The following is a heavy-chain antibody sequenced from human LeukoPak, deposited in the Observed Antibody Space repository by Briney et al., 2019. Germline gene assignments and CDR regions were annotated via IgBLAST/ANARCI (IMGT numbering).Heavy chain of an antibody. CDR2: IYHSGST. CDR3: ARHNALRRYDYGGNSGLYFDL. V-gene: IGHV4-38-2*01. CDR1: GYSISSGYY. D-gene: IGHD4-23*01. Sequence: SSVTLSLTCAASGYSISSGYYWGGIRQPPGKGLEWIGSIYHSGSTYYYSSFNSRVTISVDKSKNQFSLKLSSVPAADTAVYYCARHNALRRYDYGGNSGLYFDLWGRGTLVTVSS. J-gene: IGHJ2*01.